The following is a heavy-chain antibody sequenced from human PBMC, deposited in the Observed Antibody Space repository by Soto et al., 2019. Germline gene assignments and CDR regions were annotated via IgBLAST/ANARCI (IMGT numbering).Heavy chain of an antibody. J-gene: IGHJ4*02. V-gene: IGHV3-7*01. CDR3: LGLAY. CDR2: INPDGSEK. CDR1: GFTFSSYW. Sequence: PGGSLRLSCAASGFTFSSYWMNWVRQAPGKGLEWVADINPDGSEKYYVDSVKGRFTISRDNAKNSLYLQMISLRAEDTAVYYRLGLAYRGQGTLVTVSS. D-gene: IGHD2-8*02.